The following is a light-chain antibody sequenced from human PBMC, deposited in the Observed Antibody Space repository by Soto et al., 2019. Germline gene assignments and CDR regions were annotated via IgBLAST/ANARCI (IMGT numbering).Light chain of an antibody. V-gene: IGKV3-20*01. CDR3: QQYGSALT. CDR2: TTS. CDR1: QSISTSY. J-gene: IGKJ4*01. Sequence: EIVLSQSPDTLSLSPGERATLSCRASQSISTSYVAWYQQRPGQAPRLLIHTTSYRATGIPDRFTGSGAGADLTLTISRLEPEDVGVYYCQQYGSALTCGGGPKVE.